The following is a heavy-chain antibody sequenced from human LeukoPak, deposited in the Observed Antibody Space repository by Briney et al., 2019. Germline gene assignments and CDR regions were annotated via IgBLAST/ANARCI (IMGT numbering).Heavy chain of an antibody. D-gene: IGHD1-1*01. V-gene: IGHV3-48*01. CDR1: GFTFSSYE. CDR2: ISSVSSTI. CDR3: ARGIGTGRQPFDY. Sequence: PGGSLRPSCAASGFTFSSYEMNWVRQAPGKGLEWVSYISSVSSTIYYADSVKGRFTISRDNAKNSLYLQMNSLRAEDTAVYYCARGIGTGRQPFDYWGQGTLVTVSS. J-gene: IGHJ4*02.